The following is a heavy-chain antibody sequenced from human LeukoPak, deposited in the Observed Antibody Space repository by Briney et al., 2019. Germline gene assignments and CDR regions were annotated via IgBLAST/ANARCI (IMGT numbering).Heavy chain of an antibody. CDR3: AREDPQTTVPEGMDV. CDR2: LRPSTTT. J-gene: IGHJ6*02. D-gene: IGHD4-17*01. CDR1: GGSISSSSKF. V-gene: IGHV4-39*07. Sequence: TSETLSLTCTVSGGSISSSSKFWGWIRQPPGKGLEWIGSLRPSTTTYYNPSLRSRVAISVDTSKNQFSLTLSSVTAADTAVYYCAREDPQTTVPEGMDVWGHGTTVIVSS.